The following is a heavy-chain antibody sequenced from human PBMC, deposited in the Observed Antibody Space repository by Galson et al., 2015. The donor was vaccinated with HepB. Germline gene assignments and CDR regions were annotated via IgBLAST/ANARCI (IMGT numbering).Heavy chain of an antibody. CDR2: SSWDDGK. CDR3: AHRSGDRSYCGGDCCPSGFDY. Sequence: PALVKLTQTLTLTCTFSGFSLSTGGVGVGWIRQPPGKDQEWLALSSWDDGKRHRAPLKSRPTITKDTSKNQVVLTMTNMDPVDTATYYFAHRSGDRSYCGGDCCPSGFDYWGQGTLVTVSS. D-gene: IGHD2-21*02. J-gene: IGHJ4*02. V-gene: IGHV2-5*02. CDR1: GFSLSTGGVG.